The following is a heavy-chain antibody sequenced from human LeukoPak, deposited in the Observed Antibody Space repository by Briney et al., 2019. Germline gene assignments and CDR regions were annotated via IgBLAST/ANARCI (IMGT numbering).Heavy chain of an antibody. V-gene: IGHV4-59*01. CDR1: GGSISSYY. CDR2: ISYIGCT. CDR3: ARDLVTVTKGFDI. J-gene: IGHJ3*02. D-gene: IGHD4-17*01. Sequence: PSETLSLTCTVSGGSISSYYWSWIRQPPGKGLEWIGYISYIGCTNYNPSLKSRVTISIDTSKNQFSLKLSSVTAADTAVYYCARDLVTVTKGFDIWGQGTMVSVSS.